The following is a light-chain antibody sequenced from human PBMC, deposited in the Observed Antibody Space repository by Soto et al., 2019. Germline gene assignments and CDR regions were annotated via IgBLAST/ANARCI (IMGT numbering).Light chain of an antibody. J-gene: IGKJ1*01. V-gene: IGKV3-20*01. CDR3: QQYGNSPWT. CDR1: QSVSSAY. CDR2: GAS. Sequence: EIVLTQSPGTLSLSPGERATLSCRASQSVSSAYLAWYQQKPGQAPRLLIHGASSRATGIPDRFSGSGSGTDFTLTIHRLEPEDFAVYYCQQYGNSPWTFGQGTKVDIK.